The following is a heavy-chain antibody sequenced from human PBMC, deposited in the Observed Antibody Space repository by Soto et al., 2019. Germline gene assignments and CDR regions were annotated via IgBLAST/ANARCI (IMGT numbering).Heavy chain of an antibody. D-gene: IGHD3-10*01. V-gene: IGHV4-30-4*01. CDR2: IFKSATT. Sequence: SETLSRACSVSGDSISNLDYFWAWIRQPPGQAVEYIGYIFKSATTYYNPSFESRVAISVYTSKSQFSLNVASVTAADAAAYLYARGRYYLTRRFFPNWFDSCGQGAIVTVSS. CDR1: GDSISNLDYF. J-gene: IGHJ5*01. CDR3: ARGRYYLTRRFFPNWFDS.